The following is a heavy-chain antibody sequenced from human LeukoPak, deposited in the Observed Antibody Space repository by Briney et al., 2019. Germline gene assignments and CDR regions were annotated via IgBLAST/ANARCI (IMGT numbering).Heavy chain of an antibody. Sequence: PGGSLRLSCAASGFTFSSYAMSWVRQAPGKGPEWVSAISGSGGSTYYADSVKGRYTISRDNSKDTLYLQMNSLRAEDTAVYYCAKDRGQLDGWFDPWGQGTLVTVSS. J-gene: IGHJ5*02. V-gene: IGHV3-23*01. D-gene: IGHD3-10*01. CDR3: AKDRGQLDGWFDP. CDR1: GFTFSSYA. CDR2: ISGSGGST.